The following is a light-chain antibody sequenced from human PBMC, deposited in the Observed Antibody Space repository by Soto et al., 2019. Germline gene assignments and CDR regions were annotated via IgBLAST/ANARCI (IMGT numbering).Light chain of an antibody. CDR3: KSDAGSNPYV. J-gene: IGLJ1*01. V-gene: IGLV2-8*01. CDR1: KSDIGVYDF. Sequence: QYVLTQPPSASGSPGQSVTISCTGTKSDIGVYDFVSWYQHHTGTANRMIIYEVVQRPSGVPDRFSGSKSGNTASLTVSWLQAADEADYFCKSDAGSNPYVFGSGTKVTVL. CDR2: EVV.